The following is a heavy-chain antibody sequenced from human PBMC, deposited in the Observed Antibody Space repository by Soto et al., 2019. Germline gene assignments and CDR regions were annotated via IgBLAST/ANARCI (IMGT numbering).Heavy chain of an antibody. CDR2: IYPGDSDT. CDR3: ATCINYYDSSGYYLPGAFDI. V-gene: IGHV5-51*01. Sequence: GESLKISCKGSGYSFTSYWIGWVRQMPGKGLEWMGIIYPGDSDTRYSPSFQGQVTISADKSISTAYLQWSSLKASDTAMCYCATCINYYDSSGYYLPGAFDIWGQGTMVTVSS. D-gene: IGHD3-22*01. J-gene: IGHJ3*02. CDR1: GYSFTSYW.